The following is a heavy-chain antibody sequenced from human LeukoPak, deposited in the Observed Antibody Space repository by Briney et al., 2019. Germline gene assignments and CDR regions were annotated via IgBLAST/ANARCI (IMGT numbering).Heavy chain of an antibody. V-gene: IGHV3-33*01. J-gene: IGHJ4*02. CDR1: GFTFSSYG. Sequence: GGSLRLSCAASGFTFSSYGMHWVRQAPGKGLEWVAVIWYDGSNKYYADSVKGRFTISRDNSKNTLNLQMNSLRAEDTAVYYCARDRVYCSGGSCAPYFDYWGQGTLVTVSS. D-gene: IGHD2-15*01. CDR2: IWYDGSNK. CDR3: ARDRVYCSGGSCAPYFDY.